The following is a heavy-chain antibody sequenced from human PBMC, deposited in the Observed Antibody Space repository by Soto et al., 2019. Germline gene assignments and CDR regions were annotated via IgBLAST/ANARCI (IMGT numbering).Heavy chain of an antibody. Sequence: PSQTLSLTCAISGDSVSSNSAAWNWIRQSPSRGLEWLGRTYYRSKWYNDYAVSVKSRITINPDTSKNQFSLQLNSVTPEDTAVYYCARHSIFGVVIKGCVDYYHGMDVWGQGTTVTVSS. J-gene: IGHJ6*02. V-gene: IGHV6-1*01. D-gene: IGHD3-3*02. CDR1: GDSVSSNSAA. CDR2: TYYRSKWYN. CDR3: ARHSIFGVVIKGCVDYYHGMDV.